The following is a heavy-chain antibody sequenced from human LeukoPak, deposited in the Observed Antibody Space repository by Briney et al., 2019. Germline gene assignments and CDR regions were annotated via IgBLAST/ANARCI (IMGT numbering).Heavy chain of an antibody. CDR2: TYYRSKWYN. CDR3: ARDPGSSWFAIDY. J-gene: IGHJ4*02. Sequence: SQTLSLTCAISGDSVSSNSVAWNWIRQSPSRGLEWLGRTYYRSKWYNDYAVSVKSRITINPDTSKNQFSLQLNSVTPEDTAVYYCARDPGSSWFAIDYWGQGTLVTVSS. D-gene: IGHD6-13*01. CDR1: GDSVSSNSVA. V-gene: IGHV6-1*01.